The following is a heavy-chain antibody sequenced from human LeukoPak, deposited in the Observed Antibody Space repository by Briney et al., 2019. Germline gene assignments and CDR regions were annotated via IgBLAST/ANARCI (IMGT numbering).Heavy chain of an antibody. V-gene: IGHV3-9*01. CDR2: ISWNSGSI. CDR1: GFTFDDYA. CDR3: AKAVAGLVSEYFQH. D-gene: IGHD6-19*01. Sequence: GGSLRLSCAASGFTFDDYAMHWVRQAPGKGLEWVSGISWNSGSIGYADSVKGRFTISGDNAKNSLYLQMNSLRAEDTALYYCAKAVAGLVSEYFQHWGQGTLVTVSS. J-gene: IGHJ1*01.